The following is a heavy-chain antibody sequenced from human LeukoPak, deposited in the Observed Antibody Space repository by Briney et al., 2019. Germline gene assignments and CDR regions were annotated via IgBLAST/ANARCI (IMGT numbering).Heavy chain of an antibody. J-gene: IGHJ4*02. Sequence: GGSLRLSCAASGFTFSSYAMSWVRQAPGKGLEWVSAISGSGGSTYYADSVKGRFTISRDKSKNTLYLKMNSLRAEDTPVYYCARPGVGYSSGWYDFYFDYWGQGTLVTVSS. CDR1: GFTFSSYA. D-gene: IGHD6-19*01. V-gene: IGHV3-23*01. CDR3: ARPGVGYSSGWYDFYFDY. CDR2: ISGSGGST.